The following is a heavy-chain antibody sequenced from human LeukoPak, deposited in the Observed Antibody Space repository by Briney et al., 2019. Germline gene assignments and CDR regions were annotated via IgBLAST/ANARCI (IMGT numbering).Heavy chain of an antibody. CDR3: ARDGYDYVWGSYRSESAMFDY. D-gene: IGHD3-16*02. Sequence: ASVKVSCKASGYTFTGYYMHWVRQAPGQGLEWMGWINPNSGGTNYAQKFQGRVTMTRAPSISTAYMELSRLRSDDTAVYYCARDGYDYVWGSYRSESAMFDYWGQGTLVTVSS. J-gene: IGHJ4*02. CDR2: INPNSGGT. CDR1: GYTFTGYY. V-gene: IGHV1-2*02.